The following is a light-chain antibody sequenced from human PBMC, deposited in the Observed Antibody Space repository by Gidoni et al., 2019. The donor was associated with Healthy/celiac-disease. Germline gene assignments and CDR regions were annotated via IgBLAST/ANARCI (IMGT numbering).Light chain of an antibody. CDR2: WAS. Sequence: DIVMTQSPDSLAVSLGERATIKCKSSQSVLYSSNNKNYLAWYQQKPGQPPKLLIYWASTRESGVPDRFSGSGSGTDFTLTISSLQAEDVAVYYCQQYYSTPCSFXQXTKLEIK. J-gene: IGKJ2*04. CDR3: QQYYSTPCS. V-gene: IGKV4-1*01. CDR1: QSVLYSSNNKNY.